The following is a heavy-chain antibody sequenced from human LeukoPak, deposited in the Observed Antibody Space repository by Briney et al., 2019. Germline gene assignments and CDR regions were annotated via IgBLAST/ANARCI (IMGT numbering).Heavy chain of an antibody. D-gene: IGHD6-13*01. CDR3: AREQTYSSSQYFDY. CDR1: GGSISSYY. CDR2: IYYSGST. V-gene: IGHV4-59*01. Sequence: PSETLSLTCTVSGGSISSYYWSWIRQPPGKGLEWIGYIYYSGSTNYNPSLKSRVTISVDTSKNQFSLKLSSVTAADTAVYYCAREQTYSSSQYFDYWGQGTLVTVSS. J-gene: IGHJ4*02.